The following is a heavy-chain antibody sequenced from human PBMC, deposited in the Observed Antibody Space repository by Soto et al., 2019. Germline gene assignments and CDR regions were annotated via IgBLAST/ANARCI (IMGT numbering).Heavy chain of an antibody. V-gene: IGHV3-11*01. CDR1: GFTFSDYY. J-gene: IGHJ5*02. CDR3: ARVGCSASCFSDWFDP. Sequence: QVHLVESGGCLVKPGGSLRLSCAASGFTFSDYYMHWIRQAPGKGLEWVSYISGSGDTIHYADSVQGRFTISRDNAKSSLYLQMSSLRAEDTAVYYCARVGCSASCFSDWFDPWGQGTLVTVSS. D-gene: IGHD2-2*01. CDR2: ISGSGDTI.